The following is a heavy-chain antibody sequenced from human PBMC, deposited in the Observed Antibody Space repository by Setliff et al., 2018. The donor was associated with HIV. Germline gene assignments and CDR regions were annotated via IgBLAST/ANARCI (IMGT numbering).Heavy chain of an antibody. D-gene: IGHD1-7*01. CDR1: GFTFSNYA. CDR2: IKQDGSDK. Sequence: PGGSLRLSCAASGFTFSNYAMSWVRQAPGKGLEWVAKIKQDGSDKYYVDSVKGRFTISRDNAKNSLYLQMNTLRAEDTAVYYCAREGITGTTLHPYWGQGTLVTVSS. J-gene: IGHJ4*02. CDR3: AREGITGTTLHPY. V-gene: IGHV3-7*01.